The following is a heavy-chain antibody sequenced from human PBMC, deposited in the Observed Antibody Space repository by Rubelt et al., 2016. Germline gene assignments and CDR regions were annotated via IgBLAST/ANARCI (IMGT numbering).Heavy chain of an antibody. CDR2: INPSGGST. CDR1: GGTFSSYA. D-gene: IGHD3-22*01. J-gene: IGHJ4*02. CDR3: ARVYDSSDTYYFDY. V-gene: IGHV1-46*01. Sequence: QVQLVQSGAEVKKPGSSVKVSCKASGGTFSSYAISWVRQAPGQGLEWMGIINPSGGSTSYAQKFQGRVTMTRDTSTSTVYMELSSLGSEDTAVYYCARVYDSSDTYYFDYWGQGTLVTVSS.